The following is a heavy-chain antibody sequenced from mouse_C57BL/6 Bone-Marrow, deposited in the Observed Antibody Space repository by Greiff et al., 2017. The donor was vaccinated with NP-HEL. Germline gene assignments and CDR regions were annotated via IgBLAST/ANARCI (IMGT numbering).Heavy chain of an antibody. Sequence: EVQLVESGGGLVKPGGSLKLSCAASGFTFSSYAMSWVRQTPEKRLAWVATISDGGSYTYYPDNVKGRFTISRDNAKNNLYLQMSHLKSEDTAMYYCARDRGVVSYFDVWGTGTTVTVSS. CDR2: ISDGGSYT. CDR3: ARDRGVVSYFDV. D-gene: IGHD1-1*01. V-gene: IGHV5-4*01. CDR1: GFTFSSYA. J-gene: IGHJ1*03.